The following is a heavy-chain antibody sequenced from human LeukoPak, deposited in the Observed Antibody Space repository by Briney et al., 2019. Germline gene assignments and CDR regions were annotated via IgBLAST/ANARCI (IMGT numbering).Heavy chain of an antibody. CDR2: IYYTGTT. V-gene: IGHV4-59*01. J-gene: IGHJ5*02. CDR3: ARGFYDSSGYSNCFDP. D-gene: IGHD3-22*01. Sequence: SETLSLTCTVSGDSISSSYWSWIRQPPGKTLEWIGYIYYTGTTNCNPSLKSRVTMSIDTSKNQFSLNLNSVTAADTAVYHCARGFYDSSGYSNCFDPWGQGTLVTVSS. CDR1: GDSISSSY.